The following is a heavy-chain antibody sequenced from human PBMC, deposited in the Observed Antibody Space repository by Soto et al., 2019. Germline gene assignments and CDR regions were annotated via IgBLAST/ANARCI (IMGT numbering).Heavy chain of an antibody. J-gene: IGHJ6*03. CDR2: INHSGST. CDR1: GGSFSGYY. CDR3: ARGGVSTSRITMVRGVKNYYYYMDV. D-gene: IGHD3-10*01. Sequence: SETLSLTCAVYGGSFSGYYWSWIRQPPGKGLEWIGEINHSGSTNYNPSLKSRVTISVDTSKNQFSLKLSSVTAADTAVYYCARGGVSTSRITMVRGVKNYYYYMDVWGKGTTVTVSS. V-gene: IGHV4-34*01.